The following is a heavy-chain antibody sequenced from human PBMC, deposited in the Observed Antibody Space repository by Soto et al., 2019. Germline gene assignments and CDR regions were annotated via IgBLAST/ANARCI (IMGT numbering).Heavy chain of an antibody. CDR2: IYPGDSDT. J-gene: IGHJ4*02. CDR1: GYSFTSYW. Sequence: EEQRLGESLKISCKGSGYSFTSYWIGWVRQMPGKGLEWMGIIYPGDSDTRYSPSFQGQVTISADKSISTAYLQWSSLKASDTAMYYCAICLSTDSSGYYPLGYWGQGTLVAVSS. D-gene: IGHD3-22*01. CDR3: AICLSTDSSGYYPLGY. V-gene: IGHV5-51*01.